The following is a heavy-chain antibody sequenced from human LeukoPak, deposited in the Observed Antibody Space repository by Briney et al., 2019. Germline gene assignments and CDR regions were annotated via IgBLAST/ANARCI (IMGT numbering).Heavy chain of an antibody. Sequence: GGSLRLSCAASGFTFDDYAMHWVRQAPGKGLEWVSGISWNSGSIGYADSVKGRFTISRDNAKNSLYLQMNSLRAEDTALYYCAKDPGEGYSYGYIDYWGQGALVTVSS. CDR2: ISWNSGSI. V-gene: IGHV3-9*01. CDR3: AKDPGEGYSYGYIDY. CDR1: GFTFDDYA. J-gene: IGHJ4*02. D-gene: IGHD5-18*01.